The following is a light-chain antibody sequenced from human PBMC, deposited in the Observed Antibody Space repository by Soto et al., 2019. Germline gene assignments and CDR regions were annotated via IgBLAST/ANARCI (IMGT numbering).Light chain of an antibody. CDR1: QSISSSY. Sequence: EIVLTQSPGTMSLSPGERATLSCRASQSISSSYLAWYQQRPGQAPRLLIYGASNRATGIPDRFSGSGSGTDFTLTISRLEPEDFAVYYCQQYNKWPLITFGQGTRLEIK. CDR3: QQYNKWPLIT. J-gene: IGKJ5*01. V-gene: IGKV3-20*01. CDR2: GAS.